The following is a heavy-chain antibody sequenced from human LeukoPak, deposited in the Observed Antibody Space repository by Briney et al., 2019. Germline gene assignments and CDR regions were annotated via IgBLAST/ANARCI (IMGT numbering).Heavy chain of an antibody. CDR1: GFTFSSYA. Sequence: GGSLRLSCAASGFTFSSYAMSWVRQAPGKGLEWVSAISGSGGSTYYADSVKGRFTISRDNSKNTLYLQMNSLRAEDTAVYYWAKDPGYCSGGSCYLGRDGMDVWGQGTTVTVSS. D-gene: IGHD2-15*01. J-gene: IGHJ6*02. CDR3: AKDPGYCSGGSCYLGRDGMDV. CDR2: ISGSGGST. V-gene: IGHV3-23*01.